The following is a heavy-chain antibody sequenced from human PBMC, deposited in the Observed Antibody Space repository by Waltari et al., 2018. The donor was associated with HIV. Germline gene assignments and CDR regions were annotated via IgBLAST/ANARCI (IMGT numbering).Heavy chain of an antibody. CDR3: ARRQQLTD. CDR2: IKEDGSEI. V-gene: IGHV3-7*01. D-gene: IGHD6-13*01. Sequence: EVRLVESGGGLVQPGGSLSLSCAASGFTFSSSWMTWVRQAPGKGLEWVANIKEDGSEIHYVDSVKGRFTISRDNAKNSLYLQMNSLRAEDTAVYYCARRQQLTDWGQGTLVTVSS. J-gene: IGHJ4*02. CDR1: GFTFSSSW.